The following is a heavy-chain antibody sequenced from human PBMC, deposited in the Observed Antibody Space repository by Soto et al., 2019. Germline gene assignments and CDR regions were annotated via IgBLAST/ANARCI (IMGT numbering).Heavy chain of an antibody. Sequence: GGSLRLFCAASGFTFSSYGMHWVRQAPGKGLEWVAVISYDGSNKYYADSVKGRFTISRDNSKNTLYLQMNSLRAEDTAVYYCARSDYGDYVGYFDYWGQGTLVTVSS. V-gene: IGHV3-30*03. CDR3: ARSDYGDYVGYFDY. CDR2: ISYDGSNK. CDR1: GFTFSSYG. D-gene: IGHD4-17*01. J-gene: IGHJ4*02.